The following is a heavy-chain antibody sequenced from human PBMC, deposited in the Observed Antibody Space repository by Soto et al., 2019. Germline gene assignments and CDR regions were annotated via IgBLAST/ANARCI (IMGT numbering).Heavy chain of an antibody. CDR3: ARLAKKDSSRDFDS. CDR2: ISTSGVTI. D-gene: IGHD6-13*01. Sequence: EVHLVESGGDLVKPGGSLRLACAASGFPFSISEMIWVRQAPGKGLEWISYISTSGVTIHYADSVKGRFTVSRDNAKSSLYLQMSSLRAEDTAVYFCARLAKKDSSRDFDSWGQGTVVTVSS. CDR1: GFPFSISE. V-gene: IGHV3-48*03. J-gene: IGHJ4*02.